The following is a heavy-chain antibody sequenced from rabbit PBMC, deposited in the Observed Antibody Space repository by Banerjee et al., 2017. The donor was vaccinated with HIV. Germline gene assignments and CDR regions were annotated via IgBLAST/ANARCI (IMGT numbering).Heavy chain of an antibody. J-gene: IGHJ4*01. V-gene: IGHV1S40*01. D-gene: IGHD4-1*01. CDR3: ARDLAGVIGWNFNL. CDR2: INTSSGST. Sequence: QSLEESGGDLVKPGASLTLTCTASGFSLSIYEMCWVRQAPGKGLELIACINTSSGSTVYATWAKGRFTISRTSSTTVSLQMTSLTAADTATYFCARDLAGVIGWNFNLWGQGTLVTVS. CDR1: GFSLSIYE.